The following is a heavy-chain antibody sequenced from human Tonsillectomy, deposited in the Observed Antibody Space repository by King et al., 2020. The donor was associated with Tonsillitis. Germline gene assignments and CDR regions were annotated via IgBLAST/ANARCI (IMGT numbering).Heavy chain of an antibody. CDR3: AKGSTYYFDSSRLYFDY. J-gene: IGHJ4*02. D-gene: IGHD3-22*01. CDR2: VSGSGGST. Sequence: VQLVESGGGLVQPGGSLRLSCAASGFTVRSYGLSWVRQAPGKGLEWVSAVSGSGGSTYYADSGKGRFTISRYSSKNTLYLEMNSLIAEDTAVYYCAKGSTYYFDSSRLYFDYWGQGTLVTVSS. CDR1: GFTVRSYG. V-gene: IGHV3-23*04.